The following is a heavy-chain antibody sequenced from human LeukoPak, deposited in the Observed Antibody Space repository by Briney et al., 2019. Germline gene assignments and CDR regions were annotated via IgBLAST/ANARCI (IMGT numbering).Heavy chain of an antibody. Sequence: PGGSLRLSCAASGFSFSSYAVSSVRQAPGKGLEWVSAISGSGGITNYADAVKGRCTISRDNSKNTVYLQMKSLRAEDTAVYYCAKDASPNSMPLFDNWGQGTPVTVSS. V-gene: IGHV3-23*01. CDR1: GFSFSSYA. CDR2: ISGSGGIT. D-gene: IGHD2/OR15-2a*01. CDR3: AKDASPNSMPLFDN. J-gene: IGHJ4*02.